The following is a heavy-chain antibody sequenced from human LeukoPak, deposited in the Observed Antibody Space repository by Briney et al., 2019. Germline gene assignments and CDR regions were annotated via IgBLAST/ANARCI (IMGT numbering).Heavy chain of an antibody. CDR3: ARDWCGSGGSCPPPH. D-gene: IGHD2-15*01. Sequence: PGGSLRLSCAASGFTFSSYSMNWVRQAPGKGLEWVSSISSSSSYIYYADSVKGRFTISRDNAKNSLYLQMNSLRAEDTAVYYCARDWCGSGGSCPPPHWGQGTLVTVSS. V-gene: IGHV3-21*01. CDR2: ISSSSSYI. CDR1: GFTFSSYS. J-gene: IGHJ4*02.